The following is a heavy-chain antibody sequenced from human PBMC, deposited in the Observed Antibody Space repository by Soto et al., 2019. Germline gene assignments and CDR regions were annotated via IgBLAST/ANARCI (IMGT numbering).Heavy chain of an antibody. CDR3: ARYSRNHDAFDI. V-gene: IGHV3-66*01. CDR2: IYSGGGT. J-gene: IGHJ3*02. D-gene: IGHD6-13*01. Sequence: GGSLRLSCAASGLTVSSNYMSWVRQAPGKGLEWVSIIYSGGGTTYADSVKGRFTISRDSSKNTVYLQMNSLRSEDTAVYYCARYSRNHDAFDIWGQGTMVTVSS. CDR1: GLTVSSNY.